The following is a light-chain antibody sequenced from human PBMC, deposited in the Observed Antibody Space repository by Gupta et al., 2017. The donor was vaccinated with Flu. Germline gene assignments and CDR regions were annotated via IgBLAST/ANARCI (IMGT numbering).Light chain of an antibody. CDR1: SSNIGNNY. CDR3: AAWDDSRSVWV. CDR2: RND. V-gene: IGLV1-47*01. J-gene: IGLJ3*02. Sequence: QSVVTQPPSASGTPGQGVSISCSGSSSNIGNNYVYWYQHLPGTAPKLLIYRNDQRPSGVPDRFSGSKSGTSASLATSALRAEDEADYYCAAWDDSRSVWVFGGGTKRTVL.